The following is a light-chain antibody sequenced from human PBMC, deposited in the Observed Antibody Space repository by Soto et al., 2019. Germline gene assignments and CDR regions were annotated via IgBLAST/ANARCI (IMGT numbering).Light chain of an antibody. CDR3: CSHAGRGSGL. CDR2: DVT. CDR1: SSDIGRYNL. V-gene: IGLV2-23*02. Sequence: QSALAQPASVSGSPGQSITISCTGTSSDIGRYNLVSWYQQYPGKAPKLVIYDVTKRPSGVSDRFSASKSGNTASLTISGLQAEDEADYYCCSHAGRGSGLFGGGTKLTVL. J-gene: IGLJ2*01.